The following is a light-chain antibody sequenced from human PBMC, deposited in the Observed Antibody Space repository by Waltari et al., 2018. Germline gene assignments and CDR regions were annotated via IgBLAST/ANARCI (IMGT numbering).Light chain of an antibody. CDR3: CSYAGSYTFV. Sequence: QSALTQPRSVSGSPGQSVTISCTGTSSDVGGYNYVSWYQQHPGKAPKLMIYEVTKRPAGVPDRFSGSKSGNTASLTISGLQAEDEADYSCCSYAGSYTFVFGTGTKVTVL. CDR2: EVT. V-gene: IGLV2-11*01. CDR1: SSDVGGYNY. J-gene: IGLJ1*01.